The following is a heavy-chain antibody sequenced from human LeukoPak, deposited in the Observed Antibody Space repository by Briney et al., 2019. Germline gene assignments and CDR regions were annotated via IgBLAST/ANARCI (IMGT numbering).Heavy chain of an antibody. CDR1: GFTFDDYA. CDR3: ARDRGDGTAGFDY. V-gene: IGHV3-9*01. CDR2: ISWNSGSI. J-gene: IGHJ4*02. D-gene: IGHD3-16*01. Sequence: GRSLRLSCAASGFTFDDYAMHWVRQAPGKGLEWVSGISWNSGSIGYADSVKGRFTISRDNAKNSLYLQMNSLRDEDTAVYYCARDRGDGTAGFDYWGQGTLVTVSS.